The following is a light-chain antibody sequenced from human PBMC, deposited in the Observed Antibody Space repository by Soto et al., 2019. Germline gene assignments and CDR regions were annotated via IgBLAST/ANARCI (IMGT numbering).Light chain of an antibody. CDR2: GAS. CDR3: QQYGSSPVT. CDR1: QSVSSSY. V-gene: IGKV3-20*01. Sequence: ETVLTQSPATLSLSPGERATLSCRASQSVSSSYLAWYQQKPGQAPRLLIYGASSRATGIPDRFSGSGSGTDFTLTISRLEPEDFAVYYCQQYGSSPVTFGQGTKVEIK. J-gene: IGKJ1*01.